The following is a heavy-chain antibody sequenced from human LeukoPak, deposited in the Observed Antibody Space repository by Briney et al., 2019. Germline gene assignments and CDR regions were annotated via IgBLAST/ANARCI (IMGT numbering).Heavy chain of an antibody. J-gene: IGHJ5*02. V-gene: IGHV4-30-4*01. CDR3: AREGPLWFGELLWGDNWFDP. D-gene: IGHD3-10*01. CDR2: IYYSGST. CDR1: GGSISSGDYY. Sequence: SQTLSLTCTVSGGSISSGDYYWSWIRQPPGKGLEWIVYIYYSGSTYYNPSLKSRVTISVDTSKNQFSLKLSSVTAADTAVYYCAREGPLWFGELLWGDNWFDPWGQGTLVTVSS.